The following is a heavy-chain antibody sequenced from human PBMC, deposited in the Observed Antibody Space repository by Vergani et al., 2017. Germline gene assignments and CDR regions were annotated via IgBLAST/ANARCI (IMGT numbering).Heavy chain of an antibody. Sequence: QVQLVRSGAELKKPGASVSVSCKGSSHTFQTYGISWVRQAPGKGLEWMAWIRPYTGHTIYAQNLQGRLTITRDTSVNTAYMELSSLTSEDMAVYYCVRARRTCTYDHCPRYYYDLWGQGTLVTVSS. J-gene: IGHJ4*02. CDR3: VRARRTCTYDHCPRYYYDL. V-gene: IGHV1-18*03. CDR2: IRPYTGHT. D-gene: IGHD2-8*01. CDR1: SHTFQTYG.